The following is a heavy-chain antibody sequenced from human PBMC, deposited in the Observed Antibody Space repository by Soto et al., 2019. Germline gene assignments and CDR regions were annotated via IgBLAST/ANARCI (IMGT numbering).Heavy chain of an antibody. CDR3: ASGTFNDISFDS. CDR2: IYYTGAA. V-gene: IGHV4-31*03. Sequence: QVQLQESGPGLVKPSQTLTLTCSVSGGSIDTGGFYWSWARQLPGKGLQWIGYIYYTGAAYYNPALKIRVVISLDTSANQFSMSLTSLTAADTAVYYCASGTFNDISFDSWGQGRLVTVSS. CDR1: GGSIDTGGFY. D-gene: IGHD2-21*01. J-gene: IGHJ4*02.